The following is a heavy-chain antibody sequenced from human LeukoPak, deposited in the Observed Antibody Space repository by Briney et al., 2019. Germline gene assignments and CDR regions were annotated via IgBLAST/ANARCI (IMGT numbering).Heavy chain of an antibody. D-gene: IGHD2-21*02. J-gene: IGHJ4*02. V-gene: IGHV4-4*02. CDR3: ASHCGGDCYDFDY. CDR2: IYHSGST. CDR1: GGSIISSNW. Sequence: NSSGTLSLTCAVSGGSIISSNWWSWVRQPPGKGLEWIGEIYHSGSTNYNPSLKSRVTISVDKSKNQFSLKLSSVTAADTAVYYCASHCGGDCYDFDYWGQGTLVTVSS.